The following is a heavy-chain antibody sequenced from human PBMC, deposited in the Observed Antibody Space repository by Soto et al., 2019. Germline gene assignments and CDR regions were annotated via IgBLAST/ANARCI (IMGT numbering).Heavy chain of an antibody. CDR2: IKTETHGGTA. CDR1: GFTFSNAW. J-gene: IGHJ5*02. V-gene: IGHV3-15*01. CDR3: TTPYYDFWSGYLGGNWFDP. D-gene: IGHD3-3*01. Sequence: GGSLRLSCAASGFTFSNAWMSWVRQAPGKGLEWVGRIKTETHGGTADYAAPVKGRFTISREDSKNTVYLQMNSLKTEDTAVYYCTTPYYDFWSGYLGGNWFDPWGQGTLVTVSS.